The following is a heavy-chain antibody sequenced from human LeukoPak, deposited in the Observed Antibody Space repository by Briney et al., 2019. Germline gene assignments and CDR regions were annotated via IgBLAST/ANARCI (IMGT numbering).Heavy chain of an antibody. V-gene: IGHV1-2*02. CDR1: GYTFTGYY. CDR3: ARTVEMATNLMGY. CDR2: INPNSGGT. D-gene: IGHD5-24*01. J-gene: IGHJ4*02. Sequence: ASVKVSCKASGYTFTGYYMHWVRQAPGQGLEWMGWINPNSGGTNYAQKFQGRVTITRNTSISTAYMELSSLRPEDTAVYYCARTVEMATNLMGYWGQGTLVTVSS.